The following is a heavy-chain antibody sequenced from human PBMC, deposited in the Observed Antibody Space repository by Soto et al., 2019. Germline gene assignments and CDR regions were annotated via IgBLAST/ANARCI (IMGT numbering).Heavy chain of an antibody. J-gene: IGHJ6*02. CDR3: ARDGSSSSNEYYYYYGMDV. V-gene: IGHV3-33*01. CDR1: GFTFSSYG. Sequence: PGGSLRLSCAASGFTFSSYGMHWVRQAPGKGLEWVAVIWYDGSNKYYADSVKGRFTISRDNSKNTLYLQMNSLRAEDTAVYYCARDGSSSSNEYYYYYGMDVWGQGTTVTVSS. CDR2: IWYDGSNK. D-gene: IGHD6-13*01.